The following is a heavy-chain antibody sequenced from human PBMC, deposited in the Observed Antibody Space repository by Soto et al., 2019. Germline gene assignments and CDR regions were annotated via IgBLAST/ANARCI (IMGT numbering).Heavy chain of an antibody. D-gene: IGHD3-9*01. V-gene: IGHV4-59*01. Sequence: PSETLSLTCTNSGGSISVYYWSWIRQSPRQGLEWIGYVYDNGRPYYSPSLKSRVTISADTSKNQISLKLTSATAADTAVYYCARGVGSSPPRYWGRGTLVTVSS. J-gene: IGHJ4*02. CDR2: VYDNGRP. CDR1: GGSISVYY. CDR3: ARGVGSSPPRY.